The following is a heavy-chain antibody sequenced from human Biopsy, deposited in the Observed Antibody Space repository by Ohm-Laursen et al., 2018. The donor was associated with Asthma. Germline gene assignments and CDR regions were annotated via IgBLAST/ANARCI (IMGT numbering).Heavy chain of an antibody. CDR2: ISKDASTQ. Sequence: SLRLSCAASGFSFSNFAIHWVRQAPGKGLEWVGVISKDASTQDYADSVEGRFTMARDNSKNTLDLQMNSLREEDTAVYYCVRGGTDDAFDIWGQGTVVSVSS. V-gene: IGHV3-30*01. J-gene: IGHJ3*02. CDR1: GFSFSNFA. D-gene: IGHD1-1*01. CDR3: VRGGTDDAFDI.